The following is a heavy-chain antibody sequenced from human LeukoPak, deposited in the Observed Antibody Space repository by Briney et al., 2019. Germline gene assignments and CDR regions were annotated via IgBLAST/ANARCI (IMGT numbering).Heavy chain of an antibody. V-gene: IGHV3-11*01. J-gene: IGHJ4*02. CDR2: ISSSGSTI. Sequence: PGGSLRLSCAASGFTFSDYYMNWVRQAPGKGLEWVSYISSSGSTIYCADSVKGRFTISRDNAKNSLYLQMNSLRAEDTAVYYCARDMELRYFDWLPSEGCFDYWGQGTVVTVSS. D-gene: IGHD3-9*01. CDR1: GFTFSDYY. CDR3: ARDMELRYFDWLPSEGCFDY.